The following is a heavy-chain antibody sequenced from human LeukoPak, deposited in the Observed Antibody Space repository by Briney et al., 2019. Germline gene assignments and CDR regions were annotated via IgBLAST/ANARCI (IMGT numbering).Heavy chain of an antibody. J-gene: IGHJ5*02. Sequence: PSETLSLTCTVSGGSISSYYWSWIRQPPGKGLEWIGYIYYSGSTNYNPSLKSRVTISVDTSKNQFSLKLSSVTAADTAVYYCARSPRPVIAIPMVWFDPWGQGTLVTASS. D-gene: IGHD2-21*01. CDR2: IYYSGST. CDR1: GGSISSYY. V-gene: IGHV4-59*01. CDR3: ARSPRPVIAIPMVWFDP.